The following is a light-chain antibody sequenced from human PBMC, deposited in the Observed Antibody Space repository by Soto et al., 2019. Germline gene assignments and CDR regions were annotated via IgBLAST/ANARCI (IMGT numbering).Light chain of an antibody. CDR1: SSDVGGYNY. V-gene: IGLV2-8*01. CDR2: EVT. Sequence: QSALTQPPSASGSPGQSVTISCTGTSSDVGGYNYVSWYQHHPGKAPKLMISEVTNRPSGVPDRFSGSKSGNTASLTVSGLQAEDEADYYCTSYSGSNTPYVFGTGTKV. J-gene: IGLJ1*01. CDR3: TSYSGSNTPYV.